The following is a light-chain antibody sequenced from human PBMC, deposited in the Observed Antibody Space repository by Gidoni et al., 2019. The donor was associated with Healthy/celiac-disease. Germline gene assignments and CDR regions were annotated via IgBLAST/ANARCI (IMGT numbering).Light chain of an antibody. CDR3: QQYDNLPYT. CDR2: DAS. V-gene: IGKV1-33*01. CDR1: QDISNY. J-gene: IGKJ2*01. Sequence: DIQMTQSPSSLSASVGDRVTITCQASQDISNYLNWYQQKPGKAPKLLLYDASHLETGVPSRFSGSRSGTDFTFTISSLQPEDIATYYCQQYDNLPYTFGQGTKLEIK.